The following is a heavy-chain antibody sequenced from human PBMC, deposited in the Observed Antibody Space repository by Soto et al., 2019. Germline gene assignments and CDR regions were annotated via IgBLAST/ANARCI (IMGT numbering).Heavy chain of an antibody. CDR2: ISGSGGST. J-gene: IGHJ3*02. Sequence: GGSLRLSCAASGFTFSSYAMSWVRQAPGKGLEWVSAISGSGGSTYYADSVKGRFTISRDNSKNTLYLQMNSLRAEDTAVYYCAKPTMITFGGVISHDAFDIWGQGTMVTVSS. CDR1: GFTFSSYA. D-gene: IGHD3-16*02. V-gene: IGHV3-23*01. CDR3: AKPTMITFGGVISHDAFDI.